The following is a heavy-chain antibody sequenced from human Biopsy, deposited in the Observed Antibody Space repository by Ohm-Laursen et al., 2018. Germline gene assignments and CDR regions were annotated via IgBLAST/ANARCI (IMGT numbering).Heavy chain of an antibody. J-gene: IGHJ4*02. V-gene: IGHV1-69*01. CDR2: IITVSETA. CDR1: GGAFTNYA. Sequence: SSVKVSCKASGGAFTNYAINWVRQAPGHGLEWMGGIITVSETAGYAERFQGRVTITADVTTTTAYMELASLRSEDTAVYYCAIYGGTEPEGDWGQGTLVTVSS. D-gene: IGHD3-16*01. CDR3: AIYGGTEPEGD.